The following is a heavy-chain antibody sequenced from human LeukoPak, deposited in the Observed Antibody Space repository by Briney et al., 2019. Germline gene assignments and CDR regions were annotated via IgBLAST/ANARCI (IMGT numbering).Heavy chain of an antibody. CDR1: GFTFSDYS. Sequence: GGSLRLSCATSGFTFSDYSMNWVRQAPGKGLEWVSFISTSDTYVYYADSVKGRFTISRDTAKNSLYLQMDSLRVEDTAVYYCARSSQQLIPPNRFDPWGQGTLVTVSS. CDR2: ISTSDTYV. CDR3: ARSSQQLIPPNRFDP. V-gene: IGHV3-21*01. J-gene: IGHJ5*02. D-gene: IGHD6-13*01.